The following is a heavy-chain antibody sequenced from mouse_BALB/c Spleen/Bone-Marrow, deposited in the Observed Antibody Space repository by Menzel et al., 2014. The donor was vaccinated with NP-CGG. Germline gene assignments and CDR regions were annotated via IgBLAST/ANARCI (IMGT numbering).Heavy chain of an antibody. J-gene: IGHJ1*01. CDR1: GYSFTDYT. CDR2: INPYNGGS. V-gene: IGHV1-18*01. Sequence: EVQVVESGPELVKPGASMKISCKASGYSFTDYTMNWVRQSHGKNLEWIGLINPYNGGSTYNQKFKGTATLTVDRSSSTAYMELLSLTSDDSAVYYCARDGYGRYFDVWGAGTTVTVSS. D-gene: IGHD2-2*01. CDR3: ARDGYGRYFDV.